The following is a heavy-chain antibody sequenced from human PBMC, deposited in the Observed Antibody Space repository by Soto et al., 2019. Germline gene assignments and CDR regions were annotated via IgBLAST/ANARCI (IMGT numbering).Heavy chain of an antibody. J-gene: IGHJ6*02. CDR2: IYPGDSDT. D-gene: IGHD3-3*01. Sequence: GESLNISCKASGFSSSTHWIAWVRQMPGKGLEWMGIIYPGDSDTRYSPSFQGQVSISVDESIDTAYLQWRSLTASDTAMYFCARSVYQFLSGYDDYYCNGLDVWGQGTTVTXSS. V-gene: IGHV5-51*01. CDR3: ARSVYQFLSGYDDYYCNGLDV. CDR1: GFSSSTHW.